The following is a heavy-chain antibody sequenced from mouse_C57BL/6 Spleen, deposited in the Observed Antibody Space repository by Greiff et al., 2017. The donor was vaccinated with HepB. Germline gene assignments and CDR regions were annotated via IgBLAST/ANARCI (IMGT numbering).Heavy chain of an antibody. Sequence: QVQLQQSGAELMKPGASVKLSCKATGYTFTGYWIEWVKQRPGHGLEWIGDILPGSGSTNYNEKFKGKATFTADTSSNTAYMQLSSLTTEDSAIYYCARGTYYSNYGAYWGQGTLVTVSA. CDR2: ILPGSGST. CDR3: ARGTYYSNYGAY. D-gene: IGHD2-5*01. CDR1: GYTFTGYW. J-gene: IGHJ3*01. V-gene: IGHV1-9*01.